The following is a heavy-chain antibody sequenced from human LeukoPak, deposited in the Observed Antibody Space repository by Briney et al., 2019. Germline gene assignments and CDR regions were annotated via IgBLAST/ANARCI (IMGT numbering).Heavy chain of an antibody. D-gene: IGHD6-19*01. V-gene: IGHV3-53*01. Sequence: GGSLRLSCAASEFTVSSNYMSWVRQAPGKGLEWVSVIFGGGSTYYADSVKGRFTISRDNSKNTLYLQMNSLRAEDTAVYYCSKETATVGGTREYWGQGTLVTVSS. CDR2: IFGGGST. CDR1: EFTVSSNY. J-gene: IGHJ4*02. CDR3: SKETATVGGTREY.